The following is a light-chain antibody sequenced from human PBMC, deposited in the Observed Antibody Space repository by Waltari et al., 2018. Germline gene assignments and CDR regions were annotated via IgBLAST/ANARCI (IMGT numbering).Light chain of an antibody. CDR2: GAS. J-gene: IGKJ3*01. V-gene: IGKV3-15*01. CDR1: QTVNSN. CDR3: QHYNNWSGA. Sequence: EIVMTQSTATLSVSPGARAPLSCRASQTVNSNLAWFQQRPGQAPRLLIYGASTRATGIPARFSGSGSGTEFTLTISSLQSEDFAVYYCQHYNNWSGAFGPGTKVDIK.